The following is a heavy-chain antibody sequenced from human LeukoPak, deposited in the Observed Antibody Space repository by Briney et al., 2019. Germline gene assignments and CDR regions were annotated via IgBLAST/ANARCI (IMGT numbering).Heavy chain of an antibody. J-gene: IGHJ4*02. CDR2: ISYDGSNK. V-gene: IGHV3-30*04. Sequence: TGGSLRLSCAASGFTFSSYAMHWVRQAPGKGLEWVAVISYDGSNKYYADSVKGRFTISRDNSKNTLYLQMNSLRAEDTAVYYCAREKYGGGDVDYWGQGTLVTVSS. D-gene: IGHD2/OR15-2a*01. CDR3: AREKYGGGDVDY. CDR1: GFTFSSYA.